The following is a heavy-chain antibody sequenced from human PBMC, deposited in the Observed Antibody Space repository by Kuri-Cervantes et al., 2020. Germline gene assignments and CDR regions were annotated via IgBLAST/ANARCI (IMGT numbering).Heavy chain of an antibody. CDR1: GFTFSTYA. J-gene: IGHJ4*02. D-gene: IGHD3-10*01. V-gene: IGHV3-23*01. CDR3: ARGRRFVGGPGDC. CDR2: ISGSGGST. Sequence: LSLTCAASGFTFSTYAMTWVRQAPGKGLEWVSAISGSGGSTSYADSVKGRFTISRDNSKNTLYLQMNSLRAEDTAVYYCARGRRFVGGPGDCWGQGTLVTVSS.